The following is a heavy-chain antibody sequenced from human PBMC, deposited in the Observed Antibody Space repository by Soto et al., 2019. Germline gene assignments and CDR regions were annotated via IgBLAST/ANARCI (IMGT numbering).Heavy chain of an antibody. J-gene: IGHJ5*02. CDR3: AGDPDSHYNDSHASSYP. V-gene: IGHV1-69*04. D-gene: IGHD4-4*01. CDR2: IIPIIGII. CDR1: GGTFSTYT. Sequence: GASVKVSCKASGGTFSTYTITWVRQAPGQGLGWMGRIIPIIGIINYAQKSQGRVTISADKFTGTAYMELTGLRSDDTAVYYCAGDPDSHYNDSHASSYPWGQGTLVTVSS.